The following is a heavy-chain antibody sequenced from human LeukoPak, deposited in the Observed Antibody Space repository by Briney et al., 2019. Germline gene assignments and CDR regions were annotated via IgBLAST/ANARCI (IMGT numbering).Heavy chain of an antibody. CDR1: GFTVSSNY. CDR2: IYSGGST. D-gene: IGHD5-24*01. Sequence: GGSLRLSCAASGFTVSSNYMSWVRQAPGKGLEWVSVIYSGGSTYCADSVKGRFTISRDNSKNTLYLQMNSLRAEDTAVYYCARDQRDGYMGYWGQGTLVTVSS. J-gene: IGHJ4*02. CDR3: ARDQRDGYMGY. V-gene: IGHV3-53*01.